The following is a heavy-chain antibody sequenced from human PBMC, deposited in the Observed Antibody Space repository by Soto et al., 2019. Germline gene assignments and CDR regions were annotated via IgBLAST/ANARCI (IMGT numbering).Heavy chain of an antibody. Sequence: SVKVSCKASGGTFSSYAISWVRQAPGQGLEWMGGIIPIFGTANYAQKFQGRVTITADESTSTAYMELSSLRSEDTAVDYCARGDYDSSGYYSFYFDYWGRGTLVTVSS. CDR1: GGTFSSYA. CDR2: IIPIFGTA. CDR3: ARGDYDSSGYYSFYFDY. V-gene: IGHV1-69*13. J-gene: IGHJ4*02. D-gene: IGHD3-22*01.